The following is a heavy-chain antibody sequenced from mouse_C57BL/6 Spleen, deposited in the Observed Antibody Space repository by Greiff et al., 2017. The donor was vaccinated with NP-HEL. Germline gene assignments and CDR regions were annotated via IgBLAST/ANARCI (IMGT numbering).Heavy chain of an antibody. CDR1: GFTFSDYY. J-gene: IGHJ1*03. V-gene: IGHV5-12*01. CDR2: ISNGGGST. Sequence: DVMLVESGGGLVQPGGSLKLSCAASGFTFSDYYMYWVRQTPEKRLEWVAYISNGGGSTYYPDTVKGRFTISRDNAKNTLYLQMSRLKSEDTAMYYCARHADYYGSRGGYFDVWGTGTTVTVSS. CDR3: ARHADYYGSRGGYFDV. D-gene: IGHD1-1*01.